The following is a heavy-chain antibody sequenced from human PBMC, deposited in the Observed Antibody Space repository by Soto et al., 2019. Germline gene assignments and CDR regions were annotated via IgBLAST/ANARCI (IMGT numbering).Heavy chain of an antibody. CDR1: GFTFSNAW. CDR3: TTGWSLDN. V-gene: IGHV3-15*01. J-gene: IGHJ4*02. CDR2: IKSKPNGGTT. Sequence: EVQLVESGGGLVQPGGSLRLSCGGSGFTFSNAWMSWVRQAPGKGLEWVARIKSKPNGGTTDYAAFVKGRFIISRDDSKNTVYLQMNSLKTEDTAVYYCTTGWSLDNWGQGTLVTVSS.